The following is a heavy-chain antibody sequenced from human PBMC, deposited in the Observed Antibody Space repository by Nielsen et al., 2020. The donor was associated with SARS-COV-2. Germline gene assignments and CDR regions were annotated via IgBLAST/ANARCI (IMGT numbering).Heavy chain of an antibody. CDR3: TRVNPISGSWFDAFDI. V-gene: IGHV3-73*01. CDR2: IRSKANIYAT. J-gene: IGHJ3*02. CDR1: GFTFSGSS. Sequence: GESLKISCAASGFTFSGSSMHWVRQPSGKGLEWIGRIRSKANIYATAYCASVKGRFTISRDDSKNTAFLQMNSLKIEDTAVYFCTRVNPISGSWFDAFDIWGQGTMVTVSS. D-gene: IGHD6-13*01.